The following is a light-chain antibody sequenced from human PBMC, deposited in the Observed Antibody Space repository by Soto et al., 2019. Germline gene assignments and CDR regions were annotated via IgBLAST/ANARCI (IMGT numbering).Light chain of an antibody. V-gene: IGKV3-11*01. CDR1: QYINTR. CDR3: QQRSNWPPEIT. J-gene: IGKJ5*01. CDR2: DAS. Sequence: EIVLTQSPATLSSFPGDRVTLSCRASQYINTRLAWYQHRPGQAPRLLIYDASNRATGIPARFSGSGSGTDFTLTISSLEPEDFAVYYCQQRSNWPPEITFGQGTRLEIK.